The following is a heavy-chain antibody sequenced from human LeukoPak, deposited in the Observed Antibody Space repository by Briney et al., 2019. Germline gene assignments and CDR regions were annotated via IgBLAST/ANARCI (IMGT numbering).Heavy chain of an antibody. J-gene: IGHJ3*02. V-gene: IGHV3-30*04. CDR1: GFTFSSYA. Sequence: GRSLRLSCAASGFTFSSYAMHWVRQAPGKGLEWVAVISYDGSNKYYADSVKGRFTISRDNSKNTLYPQMNSLRAEDTAVYYCARDRFSGSHDFIEDDAFDIWGQGTMVTVSS. CDR3: ARDRFSGSHDFIEDDAFDI. CDR2: ISYDGSNK. D-gene: IGHD1-26*01.